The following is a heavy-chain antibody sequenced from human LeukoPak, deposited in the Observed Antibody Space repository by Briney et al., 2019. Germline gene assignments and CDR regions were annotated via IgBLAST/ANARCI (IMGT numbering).Heavy chain of an antibody. Sequence: GRSLRLSCAASGFTFSSYAMHWVRQAPGKGLEWLAVISYDGSNKYYADSVKGRFTISRDNSKNTLYLQMNSLRAEDTAVYYCARDGGYCSSTSCYAVNWGQGTLVTVSS. J-gene: IGHJ4*02. CDR2: ISYDGSNK. D-gene: IGHD2-2*01. V-gene: IGHV3-30-3*01. CDR1: GFTFSSYA. CDR3: ARDGGYCSSTSCYAVN.